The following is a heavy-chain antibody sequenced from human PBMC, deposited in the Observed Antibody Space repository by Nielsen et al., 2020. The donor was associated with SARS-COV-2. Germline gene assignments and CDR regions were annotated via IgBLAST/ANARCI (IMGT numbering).Heavy chain of an antibody. Sequence: GGSLRLSCKGSGYTFTSYWIGWVRQMHGKGLEWMGIIYPGDSETRYSPSFQGQVTISADKSISTAYLQWSSLKASDTAMYYCVGHVGFSGGWEFDYWVQGTLVTVSS. CDR1: GYTFTSYW. D-gene: IGHD6-19*01. V-gene: IGHV5-51*01. CDR2: IYPGDSET. J-gene: IGHJ4*02. CDR3: VGHVGFSGGWEFDY.